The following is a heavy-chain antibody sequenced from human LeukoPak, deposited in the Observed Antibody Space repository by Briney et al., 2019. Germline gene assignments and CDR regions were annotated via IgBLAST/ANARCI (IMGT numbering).Heavy chain of an antibody. D-gene: IGHD2-2*01. Sequence: GGSLRLSCAASGFTFSSYAMSWVRQAPGKGLEWVSAISGSGGSTYYADSVKGRFTISRDNSKNTLYLQMNSLRAEDTVVYYCAKEALYCSSTSCDDAFDIWGQGTMVTVSS. J-gene: IGHJ3*02. CDR2: ISGSGGST. V-gene: IGHV3-23*01. CDR1: GFTFSSYA. CDR3: AKEALYCSSTSCDDAFDI.